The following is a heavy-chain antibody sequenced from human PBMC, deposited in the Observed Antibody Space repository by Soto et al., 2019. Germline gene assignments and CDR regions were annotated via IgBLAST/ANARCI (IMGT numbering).Heavy chain of an antibody. CDR1: GFTFDDYA. V-gene: IGHV3-9*01. J-gene: IGHJ3*02. Sequence: DVQLVESGGGLVQPGRSLRLSCAASGFTFDDYAMHWVRQAPGKGLEWVSGISWNSGNIDYADSVKGRFTISRDNAKNSLYLNMNSLRAEDTALYYCAKDTMTTSDAFDIWGQGTMVTVSS. D-gene: IGHD4-4*01. CDR3: AKDTMTTSDAFDI. CDR2: ISWNSGNI.